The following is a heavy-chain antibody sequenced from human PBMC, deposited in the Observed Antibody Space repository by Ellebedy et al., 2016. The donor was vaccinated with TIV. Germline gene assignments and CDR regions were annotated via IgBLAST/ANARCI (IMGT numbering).Heavy chain of an antibody. J-gene: IGHJ6*02. V-gene: IGHV3-7*01. CDR1: GFTFSSYW. CDR3: ARADYYGMDV. CDR2: IKQDGSEK. Sequence: GESLKISCAASGFTFSSYWMSWVRQAPGKGLEWVANIKQDGSEKYYVDSVKGRFTISRDNAKNSLYLQMNSLRAEDTAVYYCARADYYGMDVWGQGTTVTVSS.